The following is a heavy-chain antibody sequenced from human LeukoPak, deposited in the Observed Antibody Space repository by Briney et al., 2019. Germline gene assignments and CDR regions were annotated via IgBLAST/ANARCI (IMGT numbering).Heavy chain of an antibody. Sequence: SETLSLTCAVYGGSFSGSCWRWIRQPPGKGLEWIGEIKHSGSNKYNPCCKSRVTISVDTSKNQFSLKLSSVTAADTAVYYCARGAPRYCSSTSCYGGDYWGQGTLVTVSS. CDR1: GGSFSGSC. V-gene: IGHV4-34*01. CDR3: ARGAPRYCSSTSCYGGDY. D-gene: IGHD2-2*01. CDR2: IKHSGSN. J-gene: IGHJ4*02.